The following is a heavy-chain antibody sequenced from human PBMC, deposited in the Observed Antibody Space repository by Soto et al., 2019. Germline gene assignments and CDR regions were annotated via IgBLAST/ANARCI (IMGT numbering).Heavy chain of an antibody. V-gene: IGHV3-23*01. CDR2: ISGSGGST. Sequence: GGSLRLSCAASGFTFSSYAMSWVRQAPGKGLGWVSAISGSGGSTYYADSVKGRFTISRDNSKNTLYLQMNSLRAEDTAVYYCAKARFRCSSTSCYTNWFDPWGQGTLVTVSS. J-gene: IGHJ5*02. D-gene: IGHD2-2*02. CDR1: GFTFSSYA. CDR3: AKARFRCSSTSCYTNWFDP.